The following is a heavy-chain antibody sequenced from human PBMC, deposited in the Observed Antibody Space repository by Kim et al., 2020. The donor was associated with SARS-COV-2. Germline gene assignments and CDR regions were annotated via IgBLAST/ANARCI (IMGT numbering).Heavy chain of an antibody. J-gene: IGHJ4*02. CDR3: ATDEQQTGKLDY. Sequence: SETLSLTCTVSGGSFSSGDYYWSWIRQPPGKGLEWIGYIYYTGSTYYNPSLDSRVTISLDTSKSQFSLRLTSVTAADTAVYYCATDEQQTGKLDYWGQGTLVTVSS. V-gene: IGHV4-30-4*01. D-gene: IGHD7-27*01. CDR2: IYYTGST. CDR1: GGSFSSGDYY.